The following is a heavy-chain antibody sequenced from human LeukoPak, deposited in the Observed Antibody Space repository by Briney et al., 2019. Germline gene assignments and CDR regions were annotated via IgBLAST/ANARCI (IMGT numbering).Heavy chain of an antibody. Sequence: SETLSLTCTVSGGSISSYYLSWIRQPPGKGLEWIGYIYYSGSTNYNPSLKSRVTISVDTSKNQFSLKLSSVTAADTAVYYCAGTKSYYYGSGSLYYFDYWGQGTLVTVSS. V-gene: IGHV4-59*08. J-gene: IGHJ4*02. D-gene: IGHD3-10*01. CDR3: AGTKSYYYGSGSLYYFDY. CDR1: GGSISSYY. CDR2: IYYSGST.